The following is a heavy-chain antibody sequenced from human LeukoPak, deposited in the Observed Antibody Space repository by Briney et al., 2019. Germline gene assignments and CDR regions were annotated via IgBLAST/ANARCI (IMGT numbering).Heavy chain of an antibody. CDR2: ISGSGGST. D-gene: IGHD5-18*01. CDR1: RFTFSSYA. J-gene: IGHJ4*02. V-gene: IGHV3-23*01. Sequence: GSLRLSCAASRFTFSSYAMSWVRQAPGKGLEWVSAISGSGGSTYYADSVKGRFTISRDNSKNTLYLQMNSLRAEDTAVYYCAKAWGLSGTAMVLFDYWGQGTLVTVSS. CDR3: AKAWGLSGTAMVLFDY.